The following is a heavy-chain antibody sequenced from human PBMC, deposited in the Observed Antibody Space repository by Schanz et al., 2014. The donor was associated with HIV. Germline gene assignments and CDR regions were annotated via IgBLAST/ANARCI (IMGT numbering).Heavy chain of an antibody. Sequence: QVQLVESGGGVVQPGRSLRLSCVASGFTFNSYAMHWLRPSPGTGLEGVAVISYDGINKNYADSVRGRFTISRDNSKNTLYLQMDRLSDDDTSVYYCARGYWKYVNYWGQGTRVTVS. CDR1: GFTFNSYA. CDR2: ISYDGINK. V-gene: IGHV3-30-3*01. J-gene: IGHJ4*02. CDR3: ARGYWKYVNY. D-gene: IGHD1-7*01.